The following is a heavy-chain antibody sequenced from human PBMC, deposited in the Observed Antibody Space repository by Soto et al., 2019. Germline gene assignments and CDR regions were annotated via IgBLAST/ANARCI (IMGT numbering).Heavy chain of an antibody. J-gene: IGHJ3*02. D-gene: IGHD3-22*01. Sequence: PSETLSLTCTVSGASISSSYWSWIRQSPGKGLEWIGYVHYSGNTKYNPSLKSRVTMSVDTSKNQFTLKLSSMTAADTAMYYCARGYYDSNGRSNTFDIWGQGTMVTVSS. CDR1: GASISSSY. CDR2: VHYSGNT. CDR3: ARGYYDSNGRSNTFDI. V-gene: IGHV4-59*01.